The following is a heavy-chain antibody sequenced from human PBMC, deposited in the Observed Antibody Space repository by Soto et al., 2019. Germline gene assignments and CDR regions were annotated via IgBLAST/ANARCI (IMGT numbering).Heavy chain of an antibody. CDR1: GVTFISYA. J-gene: IGHJ4*02. CDR3: AKKIVADY. Sequence: GGSLRLSCAASGVTFISYAMSWVRQATGKGLEWVSAISGSGGSTYYADSVKGRFTISRDNSKNTLYLQMNSLRAEDTAVYDCAKKIVADYGGQGTLVTVSS. V-gene: IGHV3-23*01. CDR2: ISGSGGST. D-gene: IGHD5-12*01.